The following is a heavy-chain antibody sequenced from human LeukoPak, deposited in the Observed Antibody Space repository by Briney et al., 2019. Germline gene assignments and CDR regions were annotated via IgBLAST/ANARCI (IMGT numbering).Heavy chain of an antibody. Sequence: EASVKVSCKASGYTFTDYFIHWVRQAPGQGLEWMAWINPNSGDTNCAQKFQGRVTMTRDTSITTAYMELSSLRSEDTAVYYCASDNSSGWNRTNGARFWFDPWGQGTLVTVSS. CDR2: INPNSGDT. J-gene: IGHJ5*02. CDR3: ASDNSSGWNRTNGARFWFDP. V-gene: IGHV1-2*02. D-gene: IGHD6-19*01. CDR1: GYTFTDYF.